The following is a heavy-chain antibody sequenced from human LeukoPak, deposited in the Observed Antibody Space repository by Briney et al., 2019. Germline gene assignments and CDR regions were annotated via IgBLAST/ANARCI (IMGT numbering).Heavy chain of an antibody. J-gene: IGHJ5*02. D-gene: IGHD2-8*01. CDR3: ARDPYCTRITCFRNWFDP. CDR1: GGFISNSNYY. CDR2: VYYTGTS. V-gene: IGHV4-39*07. Sequence: SETLSLTCTVSGGFISNSNYYWAWIRQVPGKGLEWIGTVYYTGTSYTNPSLKSRVTISVDTSKNQFSLNLTSVTAADTAVYYCARDPYCTRITCFRNWFDPWGQGTLVTVSS.